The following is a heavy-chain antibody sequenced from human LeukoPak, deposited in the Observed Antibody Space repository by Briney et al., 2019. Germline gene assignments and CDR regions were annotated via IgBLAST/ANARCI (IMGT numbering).Heavy chain of an antibody. Sequence: GGSLRLSCAASGFTFDDYAMHWVRQAPGKGLEWVSLISWDGGSTCYADSVKGRFTISRDNSKNSLYLQMNSLRAEDTALYYCAKDMGGGDLEPILVHWGQGTLVTVSS. V-gene: IGHV3-43D*04. CDR3: AKDMGGGDLEPILVH. J-gene: IGHJ1*01. CDR1: GFTFDDYA. D-gene: IGHD2-21*02. CDR2: ISWDGGST.